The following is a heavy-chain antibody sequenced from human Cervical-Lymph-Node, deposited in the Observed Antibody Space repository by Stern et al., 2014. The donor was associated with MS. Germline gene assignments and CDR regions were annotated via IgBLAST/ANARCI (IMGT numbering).Heavy chain of an antibody. CDR2: TIPIFGTA. V-gene: IGHV1-69*01. D-gene: IGHD3-10*01. J-gene: IGHJ4*02. Sequence: QVQLVESGAEVKKPGSSVKVSCQASGGSFINNVISWVRQAPGQGLEWMGGTIPIFGTALYAQKFRGRVTITADESTRPAYMELRSLRSDDTAVYFCARAASTTSSYNFWGPGTLVTVSS. CDR3: ARAASTTSSYNF. CDR1: GGSFINNV.